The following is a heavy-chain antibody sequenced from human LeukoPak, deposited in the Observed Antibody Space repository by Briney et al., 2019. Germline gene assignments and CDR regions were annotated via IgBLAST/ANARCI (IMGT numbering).Heavy chain of an antibody. CDR2: ISGSGGST. J-gene: IGHJ4*02. Sequence: GGSLRLSCAASGFTVSSNYMSWVRQAPGKGLEWVSAISGSGGSTYYADSVKGRFTISRDNSKNTLYLQMNSLRAEDTAVYYCAKRDTARRSFDYWGQGTLVTVSS. V-gene: IGHV3-23*01. CDR3: AKRDTARRSFDY. D-gene: IGHD5-18*01. CDR1: GFTVSSNY.